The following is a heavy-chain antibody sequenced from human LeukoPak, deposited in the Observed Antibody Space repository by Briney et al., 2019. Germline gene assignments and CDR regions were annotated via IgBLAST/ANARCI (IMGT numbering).Heavy chain of an antibody. CDR1: GGSVSSGSSF. CDR3: ARDIRGYYFDY. V-gene: IGHV4-61*01. D-gene: IGHD1-14*01. CDR2: IYHSGNT. Sequence: SETLSLTCTVSGGSVSSGSSFWSWIRQPPGKGLEWIGYIYHSGNTNYNPSLKSRVTISVDTSKSQLSLKLNSVTAADTAVYYCARDIRGYYFDYWGQGTLVTVSS. J-gene: IGHJ4*02.